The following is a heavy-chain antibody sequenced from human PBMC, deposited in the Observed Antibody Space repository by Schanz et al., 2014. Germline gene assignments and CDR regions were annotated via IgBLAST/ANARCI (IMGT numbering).Heavy chain of an antibody. CDR2: ITYNGGTI. CDR3: ARIGGSVFDS. V-gene: IGHV3-48*01. CDR1: GITFSSHS. Sequence: DVQLLESGGGLVQPGGSLRLSCAASGITFSSHSFNWVRQAPGKGLEWISYITYNGGTIYYADSVKGRFTISRDNAKNSLYLEMNSLRAEDTAVYYCARIGGSVFDSWGQGTLVTVSS. J-gene: IGHJ4*02. D-gene: IGHD3-10*01.